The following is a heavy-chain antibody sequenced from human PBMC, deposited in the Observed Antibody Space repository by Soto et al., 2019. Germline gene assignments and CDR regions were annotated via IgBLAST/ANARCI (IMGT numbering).Heavy chain of an antibody. CDR1: GGSISSYY. Sequence: SETLSLTCTVSGGSISSYYWSWIRQPPGKGLEWIGYIYYRGSTKYNPSLKSRVTISVDTSKTQFSLRLSSVTAADTAVYYCARDRYYDSTGYYDSWGHGTLVTVSS. J-gene: IGHJ5*01. CDR2: IYYRGST. V-gene: IGHV4-59*01. D-gene: IGHD3-22*01. CDR3: ARDRYYDSTGYYDS.